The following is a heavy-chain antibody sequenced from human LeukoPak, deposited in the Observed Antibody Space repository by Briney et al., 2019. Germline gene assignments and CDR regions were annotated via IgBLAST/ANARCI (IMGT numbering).Heavy chain of an antibody. D-gene: IGHD5-12*01. CDR1: GGTFSSYA. CDR3: ARISGYDQTDAFDI. CDR2: IIPIFGTA. J-gene: IGHJ3*02. Sequence: VASVKVSCKASGGTFSSYAISWVRQAPGQGLEWMGGIIPIFGTANYAQKFQGRVTITTDESTSTAYMELSSLRSEDTAVYYCARISGYDQTDAFDIWGQGTMVTVSS. V-gene: IGHV1-69*05.